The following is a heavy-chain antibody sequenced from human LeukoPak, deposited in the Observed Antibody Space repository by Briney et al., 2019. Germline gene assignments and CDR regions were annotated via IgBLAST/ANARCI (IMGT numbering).Heavy chain of an antibody. D-gene: IGHD2-15*01. CDR2: IYYSGST. V-gene: IGHV4-59*08. CDR3: ARYCSGGSCYSSNFDY. CDR1: GGSISSYY. J-gene: IGHJ4*02. Sequence: SETLSLTCTVSGGSISSYYWSWVRQPPGKGLEWIGYIYYSGSTNYNPSLKGRVTISVDTSKNQFSLKLSSVTAADTAVYYCARYCSGGSCYSSNFDYWGQGTLVTVSS.